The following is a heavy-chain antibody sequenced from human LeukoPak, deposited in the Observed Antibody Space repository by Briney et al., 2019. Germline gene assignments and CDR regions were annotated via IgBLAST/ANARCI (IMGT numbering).Heavy chain of an antibody. V-gene: IGHV3-11*01. CDR1: GFTFSDYY. Sequence: MTGGSLRLSCAASGFTFSDYYMSWIRQAPGKGLEWVSYISSSGSTIYYADSVKGRFTISRDNAKNSLYLQMNSLRAEDTAVYYCARAHIVATIWGAFDIWGQGTMVTVSS. CDR3: ARAHIVATIWGAFDI. CDR2: ISSSGSTI. J-gene: IGHJ3*02. D-gene: IGHD5-12*01.